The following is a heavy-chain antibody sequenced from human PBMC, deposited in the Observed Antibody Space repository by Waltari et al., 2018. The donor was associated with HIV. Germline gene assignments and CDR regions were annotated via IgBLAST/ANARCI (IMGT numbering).Heavy chain of an antibody. CDR2: IYSGGST. D-gene: IGHD3-10*01. V-gene: IGHV3-53*02. CDR3: ARARGSHFDY. CDR1: GFTVSSNH. J-gene: IGHJ4*02. Sequence: EVQLVETGGGLIQPGGSLGLPGADFGFTVSSNHISWVHQAPGKGLEWVSVIYSGGSTYYADSVKGRFTISRDNSKNTLYLQMNSLRAEDTAVYYCARARGSHFDYWGQGTLVTVSS.